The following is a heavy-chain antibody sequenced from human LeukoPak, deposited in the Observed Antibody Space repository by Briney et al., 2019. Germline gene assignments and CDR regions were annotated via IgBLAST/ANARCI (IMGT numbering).Heavy chain of an antibody. J-gene: IGHJ5*02. D-gene: IGHD1-26*01. V-gene: IGHV4-39*07. CDR2: IDHSGST. CDR3: ARGDYGSYGDWFDP. Sequence: PSGTLSLTCTVSGASIRSSTYYWGWIRQPPGKGLECIGTIDHSGSTYYNPSLKSRVTISLDTSKSQFSLKLSSVTAADTAVYYCARGDYGSYGDWFDPWGQGTLVTVSS. CDR1: GASIRSSTYY.